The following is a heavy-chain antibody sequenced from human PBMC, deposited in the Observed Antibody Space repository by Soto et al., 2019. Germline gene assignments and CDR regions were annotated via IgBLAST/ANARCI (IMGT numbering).Heavy chain of an antibody. CDR1: GFTFDDYA. D-gene: IGHD2-21*02. J-gene: IGHJ4*02. Sequence: EVQLVESGGGLVQPGRSLRLSCAASGFTFDDYAMHWVRQAPGKGLEWLSGISWNSGNIGYADSVRGRFTISRDNAKNSLYLQMKSLRAEDTALYYCAKDKLGVLTATIDQWGQGTLVTVSS. CDR3: AKDKLGVLTATIDQ. V-gene: IGHV3-9*01. CDR2: ISWNSGNI.